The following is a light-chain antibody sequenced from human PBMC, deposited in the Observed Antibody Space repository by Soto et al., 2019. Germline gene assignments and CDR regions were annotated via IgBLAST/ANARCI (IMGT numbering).Light chain of an antibody. CDR1: RSDIGGYNY. J-gene: IGLJ1*01. V-gene: IGLV2-14*01. CDR2: EVS. CDR3: SSYTSSSNPYV. Sequence: QSALTQPASVSGSPGQSITISCTGTRSDIGGYNYVSWYQHHPGKAPKLIIFEVSDRPSGVSNRFSGSKSGNTASLTISGLQAEDEADYYCSSYTSSSNPYVFGTGTKVTVL.